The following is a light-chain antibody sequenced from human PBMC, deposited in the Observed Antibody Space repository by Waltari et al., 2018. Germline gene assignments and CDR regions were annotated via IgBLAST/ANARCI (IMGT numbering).Light chain of an antibody. CDR3: YSTDSSGYHRRV. J-gene: IGLJ2*01. CDR2: DEN. CDR1: GLRTFY. V-gene: IGLV3-19*01. Sequence: SSEMTQEPAVSVALGQTVRITCQGGGLRTFYANWYQKKPGQAPLLVIYDENTRPSGVPDRFSGSRSGNTASLTISGAQAEDEADYYCYSTDSSGYHRRVFGGGTKLTVL.